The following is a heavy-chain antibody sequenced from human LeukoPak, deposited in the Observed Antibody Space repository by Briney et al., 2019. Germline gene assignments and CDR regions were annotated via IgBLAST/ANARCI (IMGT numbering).Heavy chain of an antibody. CDR2: ISSSVSTI. J-gene: IGHJ6*04. CDR3: AELGITMTGGV. Sequence: GGSLRLSCAASGFTFSSYEMNWVRQAPGKGLEWVSYISSSVSTIYYADSVKGRFTISRDNAKNSLYLQMNSLRAEDTAVYYCAELGITMTGGVWGKGTPVTISS. CDR1: GFTFSSYE. D-gene: IGHD3-3*01. V-gene: IGHV3-48*03.